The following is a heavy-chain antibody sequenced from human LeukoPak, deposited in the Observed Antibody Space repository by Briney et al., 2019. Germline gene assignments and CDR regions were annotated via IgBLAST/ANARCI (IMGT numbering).Heavy chain of an antibody. CDR1: GFTFSSYW. V-gene: IGHV3-7*01. CDR2: IKQDGSEK. Sequence: GGSLRLSCAASGFTFSSYWMSWVRQAPGKGLEWVANIKQDGSEKYSVDSVKGRFTISRDNAKNSLYMQMNSLRAEDTAVYYCARVMSASVWRSYGSYYYYYYMDVWGKGTTVTVSS. D-gene: IGHD3-16*01. CDR3: ARVMSASVWRSYGSYYYYYYMDV. J-gene: IGHJ6*03.